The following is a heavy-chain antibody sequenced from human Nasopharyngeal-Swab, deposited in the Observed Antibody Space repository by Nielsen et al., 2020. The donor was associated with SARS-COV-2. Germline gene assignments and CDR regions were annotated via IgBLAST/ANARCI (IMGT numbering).Heavy chain of an antibody. CDR2: IWYDGSNK. CDR3: ARGYIITKTDYYFDY. D-gene: IGHD3-10*01. CDR1: GFTFSSYG. Sequence: GESLKISCAASGFTFSSYGMHWVRQAPGEGLEWVAVIWYDGSNKYYADSVKGRFTISRDNSKNTLYLQMNSLRAEDTAVYYCARGYIITKTDYYFDYWGQGTLVTVSS. V-gene: IGHV3-33*01. J-gene: IGHJ4*02.